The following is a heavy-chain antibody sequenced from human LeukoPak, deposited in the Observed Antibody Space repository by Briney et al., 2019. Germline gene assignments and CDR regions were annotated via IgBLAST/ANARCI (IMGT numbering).Heavy chain of an antibody. CDR3: TTRGYCSGGSCYDY. CDR2: IKSKTDGGTT. V-gene: IGHV3-15*01. J-gene: IGHJ4*02. Sequence: KTGGSLRLSCAASGFTFSNAWMSWVRQAPGRGREWVGRIKSKTDGGTTEYAAPVKGRFTISRDDSKNTLYLQMNSLKTEDTAVYYCTTRGYCSGGSCYDYWGQGTLVTVSS. CDR1: GFTFSNAW. D-gene: IGHD2-15*01.